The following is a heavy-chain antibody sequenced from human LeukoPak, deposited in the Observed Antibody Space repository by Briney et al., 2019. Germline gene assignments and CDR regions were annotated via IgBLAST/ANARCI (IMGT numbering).Heavy chain of an antibody. D-gene: IGHD4-17*01. Sequence: SSETLSLTCTVSGGSISSYYWSWIRQPPGKGLEWIGYIYYSGSTNYNPSLKSRVTISVDTSKNQFSLKLSSVTAADTAVYYCARGTVTTNAFDIWGQGTMVTVSS. CDR2: IYYSGST. J-gene: IGHJ3*02. CDR3: ARGTVTTNAFDI. CDR1: GGSISSYY. V-gene: IGHV4-59*01.